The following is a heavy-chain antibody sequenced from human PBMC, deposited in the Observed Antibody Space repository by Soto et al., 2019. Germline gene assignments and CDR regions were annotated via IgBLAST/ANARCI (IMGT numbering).Heavy chain of an antibody. CDR2: ISAYNGNT. Sequence: GASVKVSCKASGYTFTSYGISWVRQAPGQGLEWMGWISAYNGNTNYAQKLQGRVTMTTDTSTSTAYMELRSLRSDDTAVYYCARDCTSHCYTDFDYWGQGTLVTVSS. CDR3: ARDCTSHCYTDFDY. J-gene: IGHJ4*02. D-gene: IGHD2-2*02. V-gene: IGHV1-18*01. CDR1: GYTFTSYG.